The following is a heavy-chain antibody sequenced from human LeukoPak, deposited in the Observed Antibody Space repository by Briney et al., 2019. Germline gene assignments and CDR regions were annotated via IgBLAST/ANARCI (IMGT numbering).Heavy chain of an antibody. J-gene: IGHJ3*02. V-gene: IGHV3-7*01. CDR1: GFTFSSFW. D-gene: IGHD1-26*01. CDR3: ASVGSGSYWDAFDI. CDR2: IKQDGSGK. Sequence: GGSLRLSCAASGFTFSSFWMSWVRQAPGKGLEWVASIKQDGSGKYYVDSVKSRFTISRDNAKNSLYLRMNSLRAEDTAVYYCASVGSGSYWDAFDIWGQQGTMVTVSS.